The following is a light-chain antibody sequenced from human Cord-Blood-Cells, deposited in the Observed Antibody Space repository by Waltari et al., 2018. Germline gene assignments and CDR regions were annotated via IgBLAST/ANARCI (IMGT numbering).Light chain of an antibody. Sequence: DIQMTQSPSSVSASVGDRVTIPCRARQSISSYLNWYQQKPGKAPKLLIYAASSLQSGVPSRFSGSGSGTDFTLTISSLQPEDFATYDCQQGYSTPRTFGQGTKVEIK. CDR3: QQGYSTPRT. V-gene: IGKV1-39*01. J-gene: IGKJ1*01. CDR1: QSISSY. CDR2: AAS.